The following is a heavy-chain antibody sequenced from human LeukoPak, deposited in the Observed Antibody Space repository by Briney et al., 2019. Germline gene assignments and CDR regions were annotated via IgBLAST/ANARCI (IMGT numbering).Heavy chain of an antibody. Sequence: SGPTLVHPPPLLTLTCTLSGFSLSRSGVGVGWIRQTPVKALEWLALINWNDDKRYNPSLKSRLTITKDTSKNQVVLTMTNMVPKDTATYYCAHRQNDIWTGYYSPSWFDPWGQGTLVTVSS. CDR2: INWNDDK. CDR1: GFSLSRSGVG. CDR3: AHRQNDIWTGYYSPSWFDP. J-gene: IGHJ5*02. D-gene: IGHD3-9*01. V-gene: IGHV2-5*01.